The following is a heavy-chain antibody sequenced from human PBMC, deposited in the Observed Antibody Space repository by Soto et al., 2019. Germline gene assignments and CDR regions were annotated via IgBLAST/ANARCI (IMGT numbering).Heavy chain of an antibody. D-gene: IGHD4-17*01. Sequence: ASVKVSCKASGYTFTSYGISWVRQAPGQGLEWMGWISAYNGNTNYAQKLQGRVTMTPDTSTSTAYMELRSLRSDDTAVYYCAREGSGTVTTGSDYYYMDVWGKGTTVTVSS. V-gene: IGHV1-18*01. J-gene: IGHJ6*03. CDR1: GYTFTSYG. CDR3: AREGSGTVTTGSDYYYMDV. CDR2: ISAYNGNT.